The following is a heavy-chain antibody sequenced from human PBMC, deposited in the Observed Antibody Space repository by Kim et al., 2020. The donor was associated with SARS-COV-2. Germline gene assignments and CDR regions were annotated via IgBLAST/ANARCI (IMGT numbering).Heavy chain of an antibody. CDR1: GYTFTSYD. D-gene: IGHD1-26*01. V-gene: IGHV1-8*01. J-gene: IGHJ6*02. Sequence: ASVKVSCKASGYTFTSYDINWVRQATGQGLEWMGWMNPNSGNTGYAQKFQGRVTMTRNTSISTAYMELSSLRSEDTAVYYCVREGVGATRVKRYYYYYGMDVWGQGTTVTVSS. CDR3: VREGVGATRVKRYYYYYGMDV. CDR2: MNPNSGNT.